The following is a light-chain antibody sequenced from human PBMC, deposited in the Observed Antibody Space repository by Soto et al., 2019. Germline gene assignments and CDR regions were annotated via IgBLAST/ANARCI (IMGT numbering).Light chain of an antibody. J-gene: IGLJ3*02. V-gene: IGLV4-60*03. CDR2: LEGSGSY. Sequence: QPVLTQSSSASASLGSSVKLTCTLSSGHSSYIIAWHQQQPGKAPRYLMKLEGSGSYNKGSGVPDRFSGSSSGADRYLTISNLQSEDEAGYYCETWDSNTQVFGGGNKLTVL. CDR3: ETWDSNTQV. CDR1: SGHSSYI.